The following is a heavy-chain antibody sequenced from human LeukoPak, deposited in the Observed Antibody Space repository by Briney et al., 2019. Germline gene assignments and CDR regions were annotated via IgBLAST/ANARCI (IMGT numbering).Heavy chain of an antibody. CDR2: INHSGST. Sequence: SETLSLTCAVYGGSFSGYYWSWIRQPPGKGLEWIGEINHSGSTNYNPSLKSRVTISVDTSKNQFSLKLSSVTAADTAVYYCARGNRGWYYDFWSGYRTFDYWGQGTLVTVSS. V-gene: IGHV4-34*01. J-gene: IGHJ4*02. D-gene: IGHD3-3*01. CDR1: GGSFSGYY. CDR3: ARGNRGWYYDFWSGYRTFDY.